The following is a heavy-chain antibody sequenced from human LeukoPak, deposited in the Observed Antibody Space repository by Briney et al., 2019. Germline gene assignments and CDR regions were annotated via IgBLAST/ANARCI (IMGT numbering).Heavy chain of an antibody. Sequence: PSETLSLTCTVSGGSISSSSYYWGWIRQPPGKGLEWLGSIYYSGSTYYNPSLKSRVTISVDTSKNQFSLKLSSVTAADTAVYYCARGPPPDFDCWGQGTLVTVSS. CDR3: ARGPPPDFDC. J-gene: IGHJ4*02. CDR2: IYYSGST. V-gene: IGHV4-39*01. CDR1: GGSISSSSYY.